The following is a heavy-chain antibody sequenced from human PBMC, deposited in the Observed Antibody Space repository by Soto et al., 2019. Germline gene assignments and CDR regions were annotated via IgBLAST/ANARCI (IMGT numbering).Heavy chain of an antibody. D-gene: IGHD1-26*01. CDR1: GFIFSNYE. CDR3: AKEATNINNFDY. V-gene: IGHV3-48*03. Sequence: GGSLRLSCAASGFIFSNYEMNWVRQAPGKGLEWLSYISSVGSTVYYADSVKGRFTISRDSAKSSLYLQMNSLRAEDTAVYYCAKEATNINNFDYWGKGTLVTVST. J-gene: IGHJ4*02. CDR2: ISSVGSTV.